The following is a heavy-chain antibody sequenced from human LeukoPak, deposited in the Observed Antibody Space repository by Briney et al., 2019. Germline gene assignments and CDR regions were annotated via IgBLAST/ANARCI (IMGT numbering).Heavy chain of an antibody. CDR2: ISYDGSNK. Sequence: GRSLRLSCAGSGFTFRSYAMHWVRQAPGRGLEWVAVISYDGSNKDYADSVKGRFTISRDNSKNTLFLQMNSLRAEDTAVYYCAREIFNGFDIWGQGTMVTVSS. CDR3: AREIFNGFDI. V-gene: IGHV3-30-3*01. CDR1: GFTFRSYA. J-gene: IGHJ3*02.